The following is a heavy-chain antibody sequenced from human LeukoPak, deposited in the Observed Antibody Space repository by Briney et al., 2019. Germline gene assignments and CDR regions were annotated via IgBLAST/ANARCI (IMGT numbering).Heavy chain of an antibody. CDR3: ARHGRDGYNWYYYYGMDV. CDR2: IYYSGST. CDR1: GGSISSYY. V-gene: IGHV4-59*08. J-gene: IGHJ6*02. Sequence: SETLSLTCTVSGGSISSYYWSWIRQPPGKGLEWIGYIYYSGSTNYNPSLKSRVTISVDTSKNQFSLKLSSLTAADTAVYYCARHGRDGYNWYYYYGMDVWGQGTTVTVSS. D-gene: IGHD5-24*01.